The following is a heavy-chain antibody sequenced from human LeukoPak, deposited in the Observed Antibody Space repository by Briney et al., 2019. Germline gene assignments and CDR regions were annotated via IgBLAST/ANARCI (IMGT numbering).Heavy chain of an antibody. D-gene: IGHD6-19*01. CDR3: ATDRGWFFDN. J-gene: IGHJ4*02. CDR2: ISHEGIEK. CDR1: GFTFSSYS. V-gene: IGHV3-30*02. Sequence: GGSLRLSCAASGFTFSSYSMNWVRQAPGTGLEWVAFISHEGIEKYYADSVKGRFTISRDNSKNTLYLQMNSLRDEDTAVFYCATDRGWFFDNWGQGTLVTVAS.